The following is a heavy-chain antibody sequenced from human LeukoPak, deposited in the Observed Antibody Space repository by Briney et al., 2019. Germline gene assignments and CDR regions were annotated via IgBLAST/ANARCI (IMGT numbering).Heavy chain of an antibody. V-gene: IGHV3-21*01. J-gene: IGHJ4*02. Sequence: GGSLSLSCAASGFPFSSYSMNWVRQAPGKGLEWVSSISSSSSYIYYADSVKGRFTISRDNAKNSLYLQMNSLRAEDTAVYYCAREFSYYFDYWGQGTLVTVSS. CDR2: ISSSSSYI. CDR1: GFPFSSYS. CDR3: AREFSYYFDY.